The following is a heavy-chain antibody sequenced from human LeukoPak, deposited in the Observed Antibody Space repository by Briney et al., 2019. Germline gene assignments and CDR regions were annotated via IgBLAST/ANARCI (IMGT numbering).Heavy chain of an antibody. J-gene: IGHJ4*02. Sequence: GGSLRLSCAASGFTFSSYAMSWVRQAPGKGLEWVSAISGSGGSTYYADSVKGRFTISKDNSKNTLYLQMNSLRAEDTAVYYCATGGALIAVAGFDYWGQGTLVTVSS. CDR2: ISGSGGST. D-gene: IGHD6-19*01. CDR3: ATGGALIAVAGFDY. V-gene: IGHV3-23*01. CDR1: GFTFSSYA.